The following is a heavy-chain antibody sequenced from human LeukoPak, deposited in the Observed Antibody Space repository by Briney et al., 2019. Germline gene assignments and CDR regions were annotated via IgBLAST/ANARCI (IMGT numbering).Heavy chain of an antibody. CDR3: ARGGGIVGATGDY. CDR2: INPNSGGT. J-gene: IGHJ4*02. Sequence: VSVKVSCKASGYTFTGYYTHWVRQAPGQGLEWMGWINPNSGGTNYAQKFQGRVTMTRDTSISTAYMELSRLRSDDTAVYYSARGGGIVGATGDYWGQGTLVTVSS. V-gene: IGHV1-2*02. CDR1: GYTFTGYY. D-gene: IGHD1-26*01.